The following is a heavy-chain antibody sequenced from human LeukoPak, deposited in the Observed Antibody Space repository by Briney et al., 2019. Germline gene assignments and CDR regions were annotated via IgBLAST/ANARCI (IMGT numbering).Heavy chain of an antibody. CDR2: IQYDGIVE. J-gene: IGHJ4*02. V-gene: IGHV3-30*02. CDR1: GFRFSDYG. D-gene: IGHD2-2*01. Sequence: GGSLRLSCAASGFRFSDYGMHWVRQAPGKGPEWVAYIQYDGIVEIHADSVKGRFTISRDNSKNTLSLQMNSLRIEDTAVYYCSREMGGYQLLKIFDLWGQGTLVTVSS. CDR3: SREMGGYQLLKIFDL.